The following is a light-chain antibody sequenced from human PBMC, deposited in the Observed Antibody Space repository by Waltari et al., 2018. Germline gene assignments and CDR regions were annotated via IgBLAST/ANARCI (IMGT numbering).Light chain of an antibody. V-gene: IGLV1-51*02. Sequence: QSVLTQPPSVSAAPGQRVNISCPGGHSNIGNNYVSWYRQFPGTAPKLLLYGASELPSVLPGRLSGTKSGTSATLDITGHQAGDEADYYCGTWDSSLSGAVFGGGTHLTVL. CDR2: GAS. CDR1: HSNIGNNY. J-gene: IGLJ7*01. CDR3: GTWDSSLSGAV.